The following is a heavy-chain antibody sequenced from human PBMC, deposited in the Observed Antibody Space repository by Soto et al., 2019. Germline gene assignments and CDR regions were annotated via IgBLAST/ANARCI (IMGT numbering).Heavy chain of an antibody. CDR2: IYRGRAT. CDR1: GFTVSSNY. J-gene: IGHJ3*02. V-gene: IGHV3-53*01. Sequence: GGSLRLSCAASGFTVSSNYMSWVRQAPGKGLEWISVIYRGRATYYADSVKGRFTISRDDSRNTVYLQMNSLTTEDTAVYFCARDRSDSSRADSFDIWGQGTMVTVS. D-gene: IGHD6-25*01. CDR3: ARDRSDSSRADSFDI.